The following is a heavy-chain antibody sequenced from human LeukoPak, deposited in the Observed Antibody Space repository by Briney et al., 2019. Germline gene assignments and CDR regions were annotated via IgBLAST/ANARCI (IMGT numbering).Heavy chain of an antibody. CDR3: ARDLASKGNYYGSGSLQFGP. CDR2: ISYDGSNK. J-gene: IGHJ5*02. V-gene: IGHV3-30*04. D-gene: IGHD3-10*01. CDR1: GFTFSSYA. Sequence: GRSLRLSCAASGFTFSSYAMHWVRQTPGKGLEWVAVISYDGSNKYYADSVKGRFTISRDNSKNTLYLQMNSLRAEDTAVYYCARDLASKGNYYGSGSLQFGPWGQGTLVTVSS.